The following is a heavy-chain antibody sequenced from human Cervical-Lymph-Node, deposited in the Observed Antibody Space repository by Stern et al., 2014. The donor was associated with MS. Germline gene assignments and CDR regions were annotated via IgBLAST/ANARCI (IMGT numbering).Heavy chain of an antibody. CDR2: IWYDGSNK. CDR3: ARDRIETQSPRLDY. D-gene: IGHD5-24*01. J-gene: IGHJ4*02. Sequence: VQLEESGGGVVQPGRSLRLSCAAAGFTFSSYGMHWVRQAPGKGLEWVAVIWYDGSNKYYADSVKGRFTISRDNSKNTLYLQMNSLRAEDTAVYYCARDRIETQSPRLDYWGQGTLVTVSS. CDR1: GFTFSSYG. V-gene: IGHV3-33*01.